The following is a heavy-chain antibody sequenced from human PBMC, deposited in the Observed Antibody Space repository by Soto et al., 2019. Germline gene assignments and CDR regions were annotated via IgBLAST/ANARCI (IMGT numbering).Heavy chain of an antibody. J-gene: IGHJ4*02. V-gene: IGHV3-64*01. CDR3: VRRVSGNYDY. Sequence: EVQLAESGGGMVQPGGSLRLSCVASGFTFSSYAMHWVRQAPGKGLEYVSSISSNGGTTYYGNSVKGRFTISRDNSKNTLSLQMGSLRAEDMAVYYCVRRVSGNYDYWGQGTMVTVSS. D-gene: IGHD1-7*01. CDR2: ISSNGGTT. CDR1: GFTFSSYA.